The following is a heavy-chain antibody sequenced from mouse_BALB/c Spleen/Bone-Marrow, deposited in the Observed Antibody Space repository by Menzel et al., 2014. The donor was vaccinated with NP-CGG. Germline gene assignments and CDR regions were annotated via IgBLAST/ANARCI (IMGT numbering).Heavy chain of an antibody. D-gene: IGHD2-1*01. CDR2: INPSTGNT. V-gene: IGHV1-7*01. Sequence: QVQLQQSGAELAKPGASVKMSCKASGYTFTNYWMHWVKQRPGQGLEWIGYINPSTGNTEYNQKFKDKATLTADKSSNTAFMQLSSLTSEDSAVYFCARGNYEAMDSWGQGTSVTVSS. CDR3: ARGNYEAMDS. J-gene: IGHJ4*01. CDR1: GYTFTNYW.